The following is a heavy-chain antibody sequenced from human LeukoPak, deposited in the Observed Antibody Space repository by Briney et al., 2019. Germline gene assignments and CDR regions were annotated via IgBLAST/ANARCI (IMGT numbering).Heavy chain of an antibody. CDR3: AKGWGLRMVRGTFRGGFDY. J-gene: IGHJ4*02. CDR2: ISGSGGST. CDR1: GFTFSSYA. Sequence: GGSLRLSCAASGFTFSSYAMSWVRQAPGKGLEWVSAISGSGGSTYYADSVKGRFTISRDNSKNTLYLQMNSLRAEDTAVYYCAKGWGLRMVRGTFRGGFDYWGQGTLVTVSS. D-gene: IGHD3-10*01. V-gene: IGHV3-23*01.